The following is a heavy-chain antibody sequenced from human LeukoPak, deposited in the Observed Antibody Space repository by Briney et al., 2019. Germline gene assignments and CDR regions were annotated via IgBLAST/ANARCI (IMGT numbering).Heavy chain of an antibody. Sequence: SETLSLTCTVSGGSISSYYWSWIRQPPRKGLEWIGYIYYSGSTNYNPSLKSRVTISVDTSKNQFSLKLSSATAADTAVYYCTRAPSSIWYFSGYWYFDLWGRGTLVTVSS. CDR3: TRAPSSIWYFSGYWYFDL. CDR1: GGSISSYY. J-gene: IGHJ2*01. D-gene: IGHD6-13*01. CDR2: IYYSGST. V-gene: IGHV4-59*01.